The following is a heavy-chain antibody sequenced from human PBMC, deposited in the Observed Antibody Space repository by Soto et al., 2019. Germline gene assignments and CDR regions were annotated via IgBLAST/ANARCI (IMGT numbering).Heavy chain of an antibody. CDR2: ISGSGGST. Sequence: GGSLRLSCAASGFTFSSYAMSWVRQAPGKGLEWVSAISGSGGSTYYADSVKGRFTISRDNSKNTLYLQMNSLRAEDTAVYYCAKWYCGSTSCYFGTRIKEYYGMDVWGQGTTVTVSS. CDR3: AKWYCGSTSCYFGTRIKEYYGMDV. V-gene: IGHV3-23*01. D-gene: IGHD2-2*01. CDR1: GFTFSSYA. J-gene: IGHJ6*02.